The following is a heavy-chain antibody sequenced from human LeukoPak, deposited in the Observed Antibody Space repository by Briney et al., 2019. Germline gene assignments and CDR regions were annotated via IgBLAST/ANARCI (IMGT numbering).Heavy chain of an antibody. J-gene: IGHJ4*02. CDR2: ISDSGGSS. CDR3: AKLPVSYSSGWSNFDY. V-gene: IGHV3-23*01. Sequence: GGSLRLSCAASGFTFSSYAMSWIRQGPGKGLEWVSGISDSGGSSYYADSVKGRFTISRDNSKNTLYLQMNSLSAEDTAVYYCAKLPVSYSSGWSNFDYWGQGTLVTVSS. D-gene: IGHD6-19*01. CDR1: GFTFSSYA.